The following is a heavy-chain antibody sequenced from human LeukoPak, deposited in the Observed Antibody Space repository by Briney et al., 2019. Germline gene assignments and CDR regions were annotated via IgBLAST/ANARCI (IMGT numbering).Heavy chain of an antibody. CDR1: GITFISYT. V-gene: IGHV3-21*01. CDR3: ARVPLLWFGELLMDV. CDR2: ITSSSSYI. D-gene: IGHD3-10*01. J-gene: IGHJ6*03. Sequence: GGSLRLSCAASGITFISYTMNWVRQAPGKGLEWVSSITSSSSYIYYADSVKGRFTISRDNAKNSLYLQMNSLRAEDTAVYYCARVPLLWFGELLMDVWGKGTTVTVSS.